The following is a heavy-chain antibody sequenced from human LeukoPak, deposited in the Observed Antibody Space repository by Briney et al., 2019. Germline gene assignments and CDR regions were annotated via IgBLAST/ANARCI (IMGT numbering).Heavy chain of an antibody. J-gene: IGHJ4*02. CDR2: IYYSGST. V-gene: IGHV4-59*08. CDR1: GGSISSYY. Sequence: SETLSLTCTVSGGSISSYYWSWIRQPPGKGLEWIGYIYYSGSTNYNPSLKSRVTISVDTSKNQFSLKLSSVTAADTAVYYCARQGSYDVLTGYYRGYFDYWGQGTLVTVSS. CDR3: ARQGSYDVLTGYYRGYFDY. D-gene: IGHD3-9*01.